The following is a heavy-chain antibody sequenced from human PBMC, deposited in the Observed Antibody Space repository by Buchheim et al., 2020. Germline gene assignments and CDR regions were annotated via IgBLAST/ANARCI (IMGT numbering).Heavy chain of an antibody. CDR2: ISYDGSNK. J-gene: IGHJ5*02. V-gene: IGHV3-30-3*01. CDR1: GFTFSSYA. Sequence: QVQLVESGGGVVQPGRSLRLSCAASGFTFSSYAMHWVRQAPGKGLEWVAVISYDGSNKYYADSVKGRFTISRDNSKNTLYLQMNSLRAEDTAVYYCAGDLEYNWFDPWGQGTL. CDR3: AGDLEYNWFDP.